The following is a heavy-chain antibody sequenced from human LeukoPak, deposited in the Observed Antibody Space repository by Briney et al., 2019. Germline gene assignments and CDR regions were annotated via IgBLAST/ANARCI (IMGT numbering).Heavy chain of an antibody. D-gene: IGHD1-20*01. Sequence: ASVKVSCKVSGYTLTELSMHWVRQAPGKGLEWMGGFDPEDGETIYAQKFQGRVTMTEDTSTDTAYMELSSLRSEDTAVYYCAVITGTTGVIAYWGQGTLVTVSS. J-gene: IGHJ4*02. CDR3: AVITGTTGVIAY. CDR1: GYTLTELS. CDR2: FDPEDGET. V-gene: IGHV1-24*01.